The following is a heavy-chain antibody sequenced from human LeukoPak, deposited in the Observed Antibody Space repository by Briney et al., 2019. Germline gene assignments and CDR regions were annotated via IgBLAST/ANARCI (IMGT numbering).Heavy chain of an antibody. CDR3: ARGRRRYYGSGSLDY. CDR1: GGSINSYY. CDR2: IYYSGST. Sequence: SETLSLTCTVSGGSINSYYWSWIRQPPGKGLEWIGYIYYSGSTNYNPSLKSRVTISVDTSKNQFSLKLSSVTAADTAVYYCARGRRRYYGSGSLDYWGQGTLVTVSS. D-gene: IGHD3-10*01. J-gene: IGHJ4*02. V-gene: IGHV4-59*12.